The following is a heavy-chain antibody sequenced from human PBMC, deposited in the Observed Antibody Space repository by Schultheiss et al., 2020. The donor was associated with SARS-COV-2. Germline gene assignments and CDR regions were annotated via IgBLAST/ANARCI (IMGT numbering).Heavy chain of an antibody. J-gene: IGHJ4*02. Sequence: ASVKVSCKASGYTFTSYGISWVRQAPGQGLEWMVWISAYNGNTNYAQKLQGRVTMTTDTSTSTAYMELRSLRSDDTAVYYCASSLTGTYFDYWGQGTLVTVSS. CDR3: ASSLTGTYFDY. V-gene: IGHV1-18*01. CDR1: GYTFTSYG. CDR2: ISAYNGNT. D-gene: IGHD1/OR15-1a*01.